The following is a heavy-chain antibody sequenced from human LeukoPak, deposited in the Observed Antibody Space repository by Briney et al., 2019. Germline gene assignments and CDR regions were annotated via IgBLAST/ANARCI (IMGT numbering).Heavy chain of an antibody. CDR1: GFTFSNVW. D-gene: IGHD2-21*01. Sequence: GGPLRLSCAASGFTFSNVWMSWVRQVPGKGLEWVGRIRRKTDGETTDHAAPVKGRFTISRDDSKNTLYLQMNSLKTEDTAVYYCVTDLVIKGYFDYWGQGALVTVSS. J-gene: IGHJ4*02. V-gene: IGHV3-15*01. CDR2: IRRKTDGETT. CDR3: VTDLVIKGYFDY.